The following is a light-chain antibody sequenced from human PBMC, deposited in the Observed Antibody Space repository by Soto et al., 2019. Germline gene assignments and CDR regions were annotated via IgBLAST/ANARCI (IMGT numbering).Light chain of an antibody. J-gene: IGLJ1*01. Sequence: QSALTQPTSVSGSPGQSITISCTRTSSDVGGYDFVSWFQQEPGKAPKLMIYDVNYRPSGISPRFSGSKSGNTASLTISGLQPEDEADYYCCSYAGRSAPYVFGPGTKLTVL. CDR3: CSYAGRSAPYV. CDR2: DVN. V-gene: IGLV2-14*01. CDR1: SSDVGGYDF.